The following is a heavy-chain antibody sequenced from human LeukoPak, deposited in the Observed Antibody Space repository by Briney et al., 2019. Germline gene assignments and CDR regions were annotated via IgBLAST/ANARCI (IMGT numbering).Heavy chain of an antibody. CDR2: ISGSGGST. V-gene: IGHV3-23*01. Sequence: GGSLRLSCAASGFTFNTYTMNWVRQAPGKGLEWVSAISGSGGSTYYADSVKGRFTISRDNSKNTLYLQMNSLRAEDTAVYYCAKDSYGDYYYYYYMDVWGKGTTVTVSS. J-gene: IGHJ6*03. D-gene: IGHD4-17*01. CDR3: AKDSYGDYYYYYYMDV. CDR1: GFTFNTYT.